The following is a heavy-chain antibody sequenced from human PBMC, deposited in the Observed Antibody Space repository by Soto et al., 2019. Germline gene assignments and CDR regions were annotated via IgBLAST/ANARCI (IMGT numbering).Heavy chain of an antibody. CDR3: ARHTAMVLFDY. J-gene: IGHJ4*02. V-gene: IGHV4-59*08. CDR1: GGSINSYY. D-gene: IGHD5-18*01. Sequence: SETLSLTCTVSGGSINSYYWSWIRQPPGKGLEWIGYVYYSGSTNYNPSLKSRITISIDMPKNQFSLNLSSVTAADTAVYYCARHTAMVLFDYWGRGTLVTVSS. CDR2: VYYSGST.